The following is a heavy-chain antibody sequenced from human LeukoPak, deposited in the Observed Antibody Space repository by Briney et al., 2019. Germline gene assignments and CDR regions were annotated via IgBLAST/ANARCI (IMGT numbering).Heavy chain of an antibody. CDR2: ISSSSSYI. CDR1: GFPFSSYS. J-gene: IGHJ3*02. V-gene: IGHV3-21*01. CDR3: ARAIGGGAFDI. D-gene: IGHD3-10*01. Sequence: GGSLRLSCAASGFPFSSYSMNWVRQAPGKGLEWVSSISSSSSYIYYADSVKGRFTISRDNAKNSLYLQMNSLRAEDTAVYYCARAIGGGAFDIWGQGTMVTVSS.